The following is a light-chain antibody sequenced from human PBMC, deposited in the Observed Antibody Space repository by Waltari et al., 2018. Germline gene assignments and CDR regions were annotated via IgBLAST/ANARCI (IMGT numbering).Light chain of an antibody. CDR2: GSS. V-gene: IGKV1-9*01. CDR3: QHTNNYPVT. CDR1: QHISTY. Sequence: DVQLTQSPSSLSASVGDRVTITCRASQHISTYLAWYQQRPGPAPKLLIFGSSTLQSGVPSRFSGSGSGTDFTLTISSLQPEDFVTYYCQHTNNYPVTFGQGTRLE. J-gene: IGKJ5*01.